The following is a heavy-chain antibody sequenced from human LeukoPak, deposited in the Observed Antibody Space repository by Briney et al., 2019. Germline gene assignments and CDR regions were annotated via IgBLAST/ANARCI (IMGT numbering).Heavy chain of an antibody. CDR2: IYYSGNT. CDR3: ARRLPSIAALDY. J-gene: IGHJ4*02. D-gene: IGHD2-15*01. V-gene: IGHV4-31*03. Sequence: SETLSLTCTVSGGSISSGGYYLSWIRQHPGKGLEWIGYIYYSGNTYYTPSLKSRVTMSVDTSKNQFSLNLSSVTAADTAVYFCARRLPSIAALDYWGQGILVTVSS. CDR1: GGSISSGGYY.